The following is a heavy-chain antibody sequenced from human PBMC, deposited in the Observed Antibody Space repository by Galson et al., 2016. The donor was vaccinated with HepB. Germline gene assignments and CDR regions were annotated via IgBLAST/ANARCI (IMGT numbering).Heavy chain of an antibody. V-gene: IGHV4-4*02. CDR2: IHHRGTT. J-gene: IGHJ4*02. D-gene: IGHD2-15*01. CDR3: ARVLQGCSASSCYQDS. Sequence: SETLSLTCVVSGVSISSSNWWTWVRQPPGKGLEWIGEIHHRGTTYYSPSLKTRVIISVDKSRNESSLKLNSVTAADTALYYCARVLQGCSASSCYQDSWSPGTLVTVSS. CDR1: GVSISSSNW.